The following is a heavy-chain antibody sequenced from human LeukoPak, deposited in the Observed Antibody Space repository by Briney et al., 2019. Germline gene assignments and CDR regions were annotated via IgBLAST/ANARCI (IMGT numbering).Heavy chain of an antibody. CDR1: GFTFSSYA. CDR3: ARGAGHDLLDLLTGPPFDY. V-gene: IGHV3-30-3*01. Sequence: GGSLRLSCAASGFTFSSYAMHWVRQAPGKGLEWVAVISYDGSNKYYADSVKGRFTISRDNSKNTLYLQMNGLRAEGTAVYYCARGAGHDLLDLLTGPPFDYWGQGTLVTVSS. CDR2: ISYDGSNK. J-gene: IGHJ4*02. D-gene: IGHD3-9*01.